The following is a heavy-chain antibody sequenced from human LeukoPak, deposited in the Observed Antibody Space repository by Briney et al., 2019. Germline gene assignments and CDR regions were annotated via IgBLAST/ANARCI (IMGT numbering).Heavy chain of an antibody. D-gene: IGHD2-8*01. CDR2: IIPIFGTA. J-gene: IGHJ4*02. CDR3: ARSQRSLIYYFDY. Sequence: ASVKVSCKASGGTFISSAISWVRQAPGQGFEWMGGIIPIFGTANYAQKFQGRVTITADESTSTAYMELSSLRSEDTAVYYCARSQRSLIYYFDYRGQGTLVTVSS. CDR1: GGTFISSA. V-gene: IGHV1-69*13.